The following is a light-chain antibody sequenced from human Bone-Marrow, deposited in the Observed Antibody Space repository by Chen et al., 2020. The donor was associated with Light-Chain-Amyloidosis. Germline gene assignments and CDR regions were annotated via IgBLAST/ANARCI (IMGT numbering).Light chain of an antibody. Sequence: IVVTQSPATLSVSPGERATLSCRASQSVGSNLAWYQQSPGQPPRRLINGASTRATGIPGRFSGSGSGTEFTLTITSLQSEDFAVYYCQQYNDWALTFGGGTKVEIQ. J-gene: IGKJ4*01. CDR3: QQYNDWALT. CDR1: QSVGSN. V-gene: IGKV3-15*01. CDR2: GAS.